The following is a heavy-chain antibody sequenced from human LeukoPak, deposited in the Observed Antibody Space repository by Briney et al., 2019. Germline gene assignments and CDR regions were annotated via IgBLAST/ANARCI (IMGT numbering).Heavy chain of an antibody. CDR2: IYYSGST. CDR3: ARGGRYFDWLLK. J-gene: IGHJ4*02. CDR1: GYSISSGYY. V-gene: IGHV4-61*01. Sequence: SETLSLTCTVSGYSISSGYYWSWIRQPPGKGLEWIGYIYYSGSTNYNPSLKSRVTISVDTSKNQFSLKLCSVTAADTAVYYCARGGRYFDWLLKWGQGTLVTVSS. D-gene: IGHD3-9*01.